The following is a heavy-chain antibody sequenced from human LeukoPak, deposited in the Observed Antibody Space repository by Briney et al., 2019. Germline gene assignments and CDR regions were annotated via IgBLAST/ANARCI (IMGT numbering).Heavy chain of an antibody. D-gene: IGHD6-19*01. CDR3: TAASARAGEFDY. J-gene: IGHJ4*02. V-gene: IGHV3-15*01. Sequence: GGSLRLSCAASGFTFSKVWMSWVRQAPGKGLEWVGRIKSKTDGGTADYAAPGKGRFTISRDDSENTLYLQMNSLKTEGTAVYYCTAASARAGEFDYWGQGTLVTVSS. CDR2: IKSKTDGGTA. CDR1: GFTFSKVW.